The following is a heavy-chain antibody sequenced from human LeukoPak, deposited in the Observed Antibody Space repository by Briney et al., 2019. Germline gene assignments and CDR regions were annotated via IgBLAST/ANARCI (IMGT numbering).Heavy chain of an antibody. CDR3: ARGEPGRVFDY. V-gene: IGHV4-59*01. D-gene: IGHD1-14*01. CDR2: IYYSGST. Sequence: SSETLSLTCTVSGGSISSYYWSWIRQPPGKGLEWIGYIYYSGSTNYNPSLKSRVTISVDTSKNQFSLKLSSVTAADTAVYYCARGEPGRVFDYWGQGTLVTVSS. CDR1: GGSISSYY. J-gene: IGHJ4*02.